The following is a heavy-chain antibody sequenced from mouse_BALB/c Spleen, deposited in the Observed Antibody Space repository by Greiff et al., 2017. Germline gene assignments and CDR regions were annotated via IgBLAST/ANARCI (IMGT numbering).Heavy chain of an antibody. J-gene: IGHJ4*01. CDR2: IRLKSNNYAT. D-gene: IGHD4-1*01. CDR1: GFTFSNYW. CDR3: TRLLGDAMDY. V-gene: IGHV6-6*02. Sequence: EVQRVESGGGLVQPGGSMKLSCVASGFTFSNYWMNWVRQSPEKGLEWVAEIRLKSNNYATHYAESVKGRFTISRDDSKSSVYLQMNNLRAEDTGIYYCTRLLGDAMDYWGQGTSVTVSS.